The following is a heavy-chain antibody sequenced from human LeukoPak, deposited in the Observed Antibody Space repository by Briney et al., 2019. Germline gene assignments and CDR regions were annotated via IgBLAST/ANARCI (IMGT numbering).Heavy chain of an antibody. V-gene: IGHV3-21*01. Sequence: GGSLRPSCAASGFTFSTYSMSWVRQAPGKGLEWVSSINSDSNYIYNADSVKGRFTISRDNAKSSLYLQMNSLRAADTAVYFCARGDVPHWYFDLWGRGTLVTVSS. CDR2: INSDSNYI. CDR1: GFTFSTYS. J-gene: IGHJ2*01. CDR3: ARGDVPHWYFDL. D-gene: IGHD3-10*02.